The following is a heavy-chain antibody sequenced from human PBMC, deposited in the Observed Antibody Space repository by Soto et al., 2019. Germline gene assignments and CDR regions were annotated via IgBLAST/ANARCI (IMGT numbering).Heavy chain of an antibody. J-gene: IGHJ4*02. CDR3: ARTRGFDGYYFDY. CDR1: GFTFSSYG. CDR2: IWYDGSNK. V-gene: IGHV3-33*01. D-gene: IGHD3-10*01. Sequence: QVQLVESGGGVVQPGRSLRLSCAASGFTFSSYGMHWVRQAPGKGLEWVAVIWYDGSNKYYADSVKGRFTISRDNSKNTLYLQMNSLRAEDTAVYYCARTRGFDGYYFDYWGQGTLVTVSS.